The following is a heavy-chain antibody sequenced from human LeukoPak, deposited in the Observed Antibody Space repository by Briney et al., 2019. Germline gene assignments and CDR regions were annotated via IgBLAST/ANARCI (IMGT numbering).Heavy chain of an antibody. J-gene: IGHJ4*02. CDR3: ARDSESAIFGLASVPDF. Sequence: PGGSLRLFCAGSGFYFINHAMHWVCQAPGKGLEYVAAISSNGDSTYYADSVKGRFSISRDNSKNTLYLQMGSLGVEDMGVYYCARDSESAIFGLASVPDFSGRGTLVTVSS. CDR2: ISSNGDST. CDR1: GFYFINHA. D-gene: IGHD3/OR15-3a*01. V-gene: IGHV3-64*02.